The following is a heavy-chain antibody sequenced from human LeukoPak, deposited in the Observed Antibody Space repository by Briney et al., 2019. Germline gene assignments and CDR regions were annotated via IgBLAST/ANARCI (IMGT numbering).Heavy chain of an antibody. Sequence: GGSLRLSCAASGFTFDDNGMSWVRHVPGKGLESVSGINWNGGSTGYADSVKGRFTISRDNAKNSLYLQMNSLRVEDTALYYCAASVYGSGSYYNSNDYWGQGTLVTVSS. CDR3: AASVYGSGSYYNSNDY. V-gene: IGHV3-20*04. J-gene: IGHJ4*02. D-gene: IGHD3-10*01. CDR2: INWNGGST. CDR1: GFTFDDNG.